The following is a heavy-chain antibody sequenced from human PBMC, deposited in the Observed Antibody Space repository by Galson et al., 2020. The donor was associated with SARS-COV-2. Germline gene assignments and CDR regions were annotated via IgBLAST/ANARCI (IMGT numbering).Heavy chain of an antibody. Sequence: SETLSLTCTVSGGSISSYYWSWIRQPPGKGLEWIGYIYYSVSTNYNPSLKSRVTISVDTSKNQFSLKLSSVTAADTAVYYCARGDTDYYNSSGYYYYFDYWGQGTLVTVSS. D-gene: IGHD3-22*01. CDR1: GGSISSYY. CDR2: IYYSVST. V-gene: IGHV4-59*08. CDR3: ARGDTDYYNSSGYYYYFDY. J-gene: IGHJ4*02.